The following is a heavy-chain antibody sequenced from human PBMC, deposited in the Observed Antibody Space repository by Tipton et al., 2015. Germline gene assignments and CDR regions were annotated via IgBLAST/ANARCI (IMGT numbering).Heavy chain of an antibody. Sequence: SLRLSCAASGFTFSNYWMYWVRQVPGKGLVWVSSINSDGNRTTYADSVKGRITISRDNAENTVYLQIDSLRAEDTAVYYCARPRGYCTSASCRRGSIHGMDVWGQGATVTVSS. CDR1: GFTFSNYW. D-gene: IGHD2-2*01. J-gene: IGHJ6*02. V-gene: IGHV3-74*01. CDR2: INSDGNRT. CDR3: ARPRGYCTSASCRRGSIHGMDV.